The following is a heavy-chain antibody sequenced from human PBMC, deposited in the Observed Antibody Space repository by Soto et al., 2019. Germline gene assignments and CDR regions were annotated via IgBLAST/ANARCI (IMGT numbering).Heavy chain of an antibody. J-gene: IGHJ4*02. CDR3: AKDRRAGGNYGFYSDF. CDR1: GFTFSSYG. Sequence: PGGSLRLSCAASGFTFSSYGMTWVRQAPGKGLEWVSFSSATGACPYYADSVKGRFTISRDNSKNTLYLQMTSLRADDTAVYYCAKDRRAGGNYGFYSDFWGQGALVTVSS. D-gene: IGHD1-7*01. V-gene: IGHV3-23*01. CDR2: SSATGACP.